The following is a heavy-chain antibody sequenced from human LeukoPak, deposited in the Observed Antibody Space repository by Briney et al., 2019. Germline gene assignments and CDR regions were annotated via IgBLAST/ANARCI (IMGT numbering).Heavy chain of an antibody. CDR1: GYTFTSYG. J-gene: IGHJ3*02. D-gene: IGHD1-26*01. CDR3: ARDREVGATQLGAFDI. V-gene: IGHV1-18*01. CDR2: ISAYNGNT. Sequence: ASVKVSCKASGYTFTSYGISWVRQAPGQGLEWMGWISAYNGNTNYAQKLQGRVTMTTDTSTSTAYMELRSLRSDDTAVYYCARDREVGATQLGAFDIWGQGTMVTVSS.